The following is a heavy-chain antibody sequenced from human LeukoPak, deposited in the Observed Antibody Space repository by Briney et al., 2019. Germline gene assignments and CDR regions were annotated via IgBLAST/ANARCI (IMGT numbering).Heavy chain of an antibody. CDR3: ATSKPDLDT. CDR1: GGSISSYY. J-gene: IGHJ5*02. V-gene: IGHV4-59*08. D-gene: IGHD2-2*01. Sequence: SETLSLTCTVSGGSISSYYWSWIRQPPGKGLEWIGYIYNTENTNYNPSLKSRVTISVDTSKNQFSLKVKSVTASDTAVYYCATSKPDLDTWGQGTLVTVSS. CDR2: IYNTENT.